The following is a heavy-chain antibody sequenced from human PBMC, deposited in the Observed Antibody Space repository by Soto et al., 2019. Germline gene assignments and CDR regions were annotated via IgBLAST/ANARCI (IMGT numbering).Heavy chain of an antibody. Sequence: GESLKISCKASGYTFTSYWIGWVRQMPGKGLEWMGVIYPGDSDTRYGPSVQGQVTISADKSIRTAYLQWSSLKASDTAMYYCESYSSGYYHGLDVWGQGTTVTVSS. V-gene: IGHV5-51*01. CDR2: IYPGDSDT. CDR3: ESYSSGYYHGLDV. CDR1: GYTFTSYW. J-gene: IGHJ6*02. D-gene: IGHD2-15*01.